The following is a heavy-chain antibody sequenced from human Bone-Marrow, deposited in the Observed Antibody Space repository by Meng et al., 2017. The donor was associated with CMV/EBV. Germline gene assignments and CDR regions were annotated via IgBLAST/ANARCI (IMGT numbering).Heavy chain of an antibody. J-gene: IGHJ5*02. CDR1: GFTFSSYA. D-gene: IGHD6-19*01. CDR2: IYSGGSST. CDR3: AKVASTRFDP. V-gene: IGHV3-23*03. Sequence: GGSLRLSCAASGFTFSSYAISWVRQAPGKGLEWVSVIYSGGSSTYYADSVKGRFTISRDNSKNTLYLQMNSLRAEDMAVYYCAKVASTRFDPWGQGTLVTVSS.